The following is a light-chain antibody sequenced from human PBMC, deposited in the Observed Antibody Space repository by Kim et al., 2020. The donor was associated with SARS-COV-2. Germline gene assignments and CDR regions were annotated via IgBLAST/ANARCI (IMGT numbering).Light chain of an antibody. V-gene: IGKV1-33*01. CDR1: QDISNF. J-gene: IGKJ5*01. Sequence: ASVGDRVTITCQASQDISNFLNWYQQKPGRAPKLLIYGASNLETGVPSRFSGSGSGTDYTFTISSLQPEDIATYYCQQYDNLPITFGQGTRLEIK. CDR2: GAS. CDR3: QQYDNLPIT.